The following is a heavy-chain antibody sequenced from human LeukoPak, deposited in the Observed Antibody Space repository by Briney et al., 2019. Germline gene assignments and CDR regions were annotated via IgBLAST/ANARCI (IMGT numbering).Heavy chain of an antibody. CDR2: INHSGST. V-gene: IGHV4-34*01. CDR1: GGSFSGYY. Sequence: SETLSLTCAVYGGSFSGYYWSWIRQPPGKGLEWIGEINHSGSTNYNPSLKSRVTISVDTSKNQFSLKLSSVTAADTAVYYCARWKQLVGSYYYYMDVWGKGTTVTVSS. J-gene: IGHJ6*03. CDR3: ARWKQLVGSYYYYMDV. D-gene: IGHD6-6*01.